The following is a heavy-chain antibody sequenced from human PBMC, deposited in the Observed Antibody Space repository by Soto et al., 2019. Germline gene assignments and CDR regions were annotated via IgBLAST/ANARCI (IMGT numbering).Heavy chain of an antibody. D-gene: IGHD3-22*01. CDR3: ARVDLEGWGSSGYSDYYYYYGMDV. CDR2: IYHSGST. J-gene: IGHJ6*02. V-gene: IGHV4-4*02. Sequence: QVQLQESGPGLVKPSGSLSLTCAVSGGSISSSNWWSWVRQPPGKGLEWIGEIYHSGSTNYNPSLKSRVTISVDKSKNQFSLKLSSVTAADTAVYYCARVDLEGWGSSGYSDYYYYYGMDVWGQGTTVTVSS. CDR1: GGSISSSNW.